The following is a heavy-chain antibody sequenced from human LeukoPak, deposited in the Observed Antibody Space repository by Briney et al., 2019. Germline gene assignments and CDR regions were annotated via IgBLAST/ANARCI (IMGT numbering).Heavy chain of an antibody. V-gene: IGHV4-4*02. Sequence: SETLSLTCGVSGGSISDTNWWTWVRPPPGKGLEWIGEVNLQGSTNYNPSLKSRVAISVDKSENHISLKLTSVTAADTAVYYCAREGGPYRPLDYSGQGTLVTVAS. CDR3: AREGGPYRPLDY. CDR1: GGSISDTNW. J-gene: IGHJ4*02. CDR2: VNLQGST.